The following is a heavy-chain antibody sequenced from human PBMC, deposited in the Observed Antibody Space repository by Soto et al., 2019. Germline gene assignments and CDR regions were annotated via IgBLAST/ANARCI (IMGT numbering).Heavy chain of an antibody. D-gene: IGHD5-12*01. CDR3: ARAGYDRSGHEDPQVGAFDV. Sequence: QVQLVPSGPEVKKPGASMRVSCKASGFIFNHYDINWVRQAPGQGLEWVGGLIGQSQNAHYSEKFQDRFTIPTDSSTATSSLAVTSLRSDDSAVYFCARAGYDRSGHEDPQVGAFDVWGLGTVVTVSS. J-gene: IGHJ3*01. CDR1: GFIFNHYD. CDR2: LIGQSQNA. V-gene: IGHV1-18*01.